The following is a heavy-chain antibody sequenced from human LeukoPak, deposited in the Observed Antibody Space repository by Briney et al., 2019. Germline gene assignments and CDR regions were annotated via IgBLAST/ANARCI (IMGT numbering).Heavy chain of an antibody. V-gene: IGHV3-74*01. CDR1: GFTFSSYW. D-gene: IGHD6-19*01. CDR2: INSDGSST. CDR3: ARAIAVAGSYYFDY. Sequence: PGGSLRLSCAASGFTFSSYWMHWVRQAPGKGLVWVSRINSDGSSTSYADSVKGRFTISRDNAKNSLYLQMNSLRAEDTAVYYCARAIAVAGSYYFDYWGQGTLVTVSS. J-gene: IGHJ4*02.